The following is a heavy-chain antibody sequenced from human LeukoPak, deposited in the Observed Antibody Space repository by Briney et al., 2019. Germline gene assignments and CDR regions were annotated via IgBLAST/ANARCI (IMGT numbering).Heavy chain of an antibody. D-gene: IGHD5-18*01. Sequence: GASVKVSCKASGYTFTGYYMHWVRQAPGQGLEWMGWINPNSGGTNYAQKFQGRVTMTRDTSISTAYMELSRLTSDDTAVYYCTKDPEGGSDGYNYFDYWGQGTLVTVSS. J-gene: IGHJ4*02. CDR1: GYTFTGYY. V-gene: IGHV1-2*02. CDR3: TKDPEGGSDGYNYFDY. CDR2: INPNSGGT.